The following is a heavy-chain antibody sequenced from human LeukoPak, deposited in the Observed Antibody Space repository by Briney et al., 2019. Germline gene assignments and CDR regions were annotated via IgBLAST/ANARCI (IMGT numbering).Heavy chain of an antibody. CDR1: GYTFKSYG. V-gene: IGHV1-18*01. J-gene: IGHJ3*01. CDR3: AREMWCSSGDCYLNVFDF. Sequence: ASVKVSCKASGYTFKSYGIIWVRQAPGQGLEWMGYISPASGRTTYAQNLQGRVTLTTDTPTTTAHMELRSLRSDDTAVYYCAREMWCSSGDCYLNVFDFWGQGTLVTLSP. CDR2: ISPASGRT. D-gene: IGHD2-21*02.